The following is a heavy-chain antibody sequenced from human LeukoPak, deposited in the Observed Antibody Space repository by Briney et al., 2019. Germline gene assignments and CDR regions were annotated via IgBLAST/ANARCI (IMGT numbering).Heavy chain of an antibody. CDR3: ARAGDWLWLQYYGMDV. CDR2: ISSSSSTI. D-gene: IGHD5-18*01. CDR1: GFTFSSYS. Sequence: PGGSLRLSCAASGFTFSSYSMNWVRQAPGKGLEWVSYISSSSSTIYYADSVKGRFTISRDNAKNSLYLQMNSLRDEDTAVYYCARAGDWLWLQYYGMDVWGQGTTVTVSS. J-gene: IGHJ6*02. V-gene: IGHV3-48*02.